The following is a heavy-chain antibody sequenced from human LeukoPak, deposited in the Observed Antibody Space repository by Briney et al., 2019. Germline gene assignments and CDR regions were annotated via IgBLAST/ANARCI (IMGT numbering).Heavy chain of an antibody. Sequence: GGTLRLSCAASGFTFSNNGMNWVRQAPGKGLEWVSGISPSGDITYYADSVKGRFTISRDNSKNTLYLQMNSLRAEDTAVYYCAKSGYNRFDYWGQGTLVTVSS. V-gene: IGHV3-23*01. CDR1: GFTFSNNG. CDR3: AKSGYNRFDY. CDR2: ISPSGDIT. J-gene: IGHJ4*02. D-gene: IGHD5-24*01.